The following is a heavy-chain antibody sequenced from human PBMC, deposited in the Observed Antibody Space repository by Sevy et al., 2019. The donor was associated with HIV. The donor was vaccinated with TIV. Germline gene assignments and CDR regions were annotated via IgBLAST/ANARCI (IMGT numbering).Heavy chain of an antibody. Sequence: GGYLRLSCAASGFSFSGYSMNWVRQAPGKGLEWVSYISSSSSTIYYADSVKGRFTISRDNAKNSLYLQMNSLRDEDTAVYYCARHPNYDSSGYVDYWGQGTLVTVSS. V-gene: IGHV3-48*02. J-gene: IGHJ4*02. CDR1: GFSFSGYS. CDR3: ARHPNYDSSGYVDY. D-gene: IGHD3-22*01. CDR2: ISSSSSTI.